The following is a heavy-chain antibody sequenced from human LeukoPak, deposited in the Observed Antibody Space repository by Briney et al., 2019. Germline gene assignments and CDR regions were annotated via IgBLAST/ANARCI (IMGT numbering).Heavy chain of an antibody. D-gene: IGHD5-18*01. J-gene: IGHJ6*03. CDR2: INHSGST. V-gene: IGHV4-34*01. CDR1: GGSFSGYY. Sequence: SETLSLTCAVYGGSFSGYYWSWIRQPPGKGLEWIGEINHSGSTNYNPSLKSRVTISVDTSKNQFSLKLSSVTAADTAVYYCASRYSYGSRYYYYMDVWGKGTTVTVSS. CDR3: ASRYSYGSRYYYYMDV.